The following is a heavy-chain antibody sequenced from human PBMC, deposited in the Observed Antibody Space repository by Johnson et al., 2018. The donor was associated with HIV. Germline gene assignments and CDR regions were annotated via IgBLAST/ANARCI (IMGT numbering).Heavy chain of an antibody. CDR3: ARTVVGSSYDAFDI. D-gene: IGHD4-23*01. Sequence: LVESGGGLVQPGGSLRLSCAASGFSFSSYAMNWVRQAPGKGLEWVSAISGSGGSTYYADSVRGRFTISRDHAKNTLFLQMDSLRPEDTAVYYCARTVVGSSYDAFDIWGQGTMVTVSS. J-gene: IGHJ3*02. CDR1: GFSFSSYA. V-gene: IGHV3-23*04. CDR2: ISGSGGST.